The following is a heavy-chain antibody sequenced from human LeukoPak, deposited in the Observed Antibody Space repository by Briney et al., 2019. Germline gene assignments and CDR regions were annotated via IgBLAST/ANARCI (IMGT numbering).Heavy chain of an antibody. CDR2: INPNNGGT. J-gene: IGHJ4*02. D-gene: IGHD3-10*01. V-gene: IGHV1-2*04. CDR3: ARDDYGSGVRGY. CDR1: GYTFTGYY. Sequence: ASVKVSCKASGYTFTGYYMHWVRQAPGQGLEWMGWINPNNGGTNYAQKFQGWVTMTRDTSISTGYMELSSLRSEDTAVYYCARDDYGSGVRGYWGQGTLVTVSS.